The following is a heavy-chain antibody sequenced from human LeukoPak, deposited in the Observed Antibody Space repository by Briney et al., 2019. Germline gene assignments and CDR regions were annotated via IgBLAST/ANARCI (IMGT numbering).Heavy chain of an antibody. Sequence: GGSLRLSCAASGFTFSSYSMNWVRQAPGKGLEWVSSISSSSSYIYYADSVKGRFTISRDNAKNSLYLQMNSLRAEDTAVYYCARISSYDILTGYYSSGAFDIWGQGTMVTVSS. D-gene: IGHD3-9*01. CDR2: ISSSSSYI. CDR1: GFTFSSYS. J-gene: IGHJ3*02. V-gene: IGHV3-21*01. CDR3: ARISSYDILTGYYSSGAFDI.